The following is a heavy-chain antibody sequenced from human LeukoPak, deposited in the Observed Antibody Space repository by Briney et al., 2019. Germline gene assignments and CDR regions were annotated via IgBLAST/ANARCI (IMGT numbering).Heavy chain of an antibody. D-gene: IGHD1-1*01. CDR1: GYTFTNYD. J-gene: IGHJ6*03. Sequence: GASVKVSCKASGYTFTNYDINWVRQATGQGLEWMGWMNPNSGTTGYAQKFLGRVTITRNTSISTTHMELSSLRSEDTAVYYCARGRSPGTSMEYYYYMDVWGKGTTVTVSS. CDR3: ARGRSPGTSMEYYYYMDV. CDR2: MNPNSGTT. V-gene: IGHV1-8*03.